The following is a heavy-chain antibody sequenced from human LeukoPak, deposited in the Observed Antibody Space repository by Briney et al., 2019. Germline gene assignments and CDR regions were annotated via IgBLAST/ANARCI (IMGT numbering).Heavy chain of an antibody. CDR2: INLDGSDK. CDR3: ARVEKGYSSGWYRWDFDY. CDR1: GFTFSSYW. V-gene: IGHV3-7*01. Sequence: GGSLRLSCAASGFTFSSYWLSWVRQAPGKGLEWVANINLDGSDKYYVDSVKGRFTISRDNAKNSLYLQMNSLRAEDTAVYYCARVEKGYSSGWYRWDFDYWGQGTLVTVSS. J-gene: IGHJ4*02. D-gene: IGHD6-19*01.